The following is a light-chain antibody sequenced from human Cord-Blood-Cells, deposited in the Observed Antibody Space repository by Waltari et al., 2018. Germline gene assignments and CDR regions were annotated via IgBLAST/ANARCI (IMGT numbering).Light chain of an antibody. J-gene: IGKJ4*01. Sequence: EIVLTQSPATLSLSPVERDTLPFRASQSVTSYLAWYQQKPGHAPRLLIYDASNRATGIPARFSGSGSGTDFTLTISRLEPEDFAVYYCQQRSNWPPKLTFGGGTKVEIK. CDR2: DAS. V-gene: IGKV3-11*01. CDR3: QQRSNWPPKLT. CDR1: QSVTSY.